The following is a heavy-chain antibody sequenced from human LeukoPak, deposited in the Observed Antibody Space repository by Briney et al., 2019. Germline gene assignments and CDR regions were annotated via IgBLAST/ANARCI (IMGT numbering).Heavy chain of an antibody. J-gene: IGHJ4*02. D-gene: IGHD3-22*01. CDR3: PVNYYDSSGYFYFDY. CDR2: INPNSGGT. V-gene: IGHV1-2*02. CDR1: GYTFTGYY. Sequence: ASVKVSCKASGYTFTGYYMHWVRQAPGQGLEWMGWINPNSGGTNYAQKFQGRVTMTRDTSISTAYMELSRLRSDDTAVYYCPVNYYDSSGYFYFDYWGQGTLVTVSS.